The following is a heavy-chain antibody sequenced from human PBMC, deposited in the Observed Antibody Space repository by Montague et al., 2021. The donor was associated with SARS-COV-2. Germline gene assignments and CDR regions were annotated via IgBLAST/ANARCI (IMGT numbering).Heavy chain of an antibody. V-gene: IGHV4-59*01. J-gene: IGHJ6*02. CDR3: AGLQGDGSLYGMDV. D-gene: IGHD5-24*01. CDR1: GGSISSYN. Sequence: SETLSLTCTVSGGSISSYNWSWIRQPPGKGLECIGYIYYSGHTNYNPSLKSRVTISVGASKSQFSLKLSSVTAADTAVYYCAGLQGDGSLYGMDVWGQGTTVTVSS. CDR2: IYYSGHT.